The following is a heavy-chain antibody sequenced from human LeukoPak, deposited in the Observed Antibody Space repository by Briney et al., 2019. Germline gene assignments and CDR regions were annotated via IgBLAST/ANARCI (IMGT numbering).Heavy chain of an antibody. V-gene: IGHV3-23*01. CDR2: ISGSGGST. D-gene: IGHD3-22*01. J-gene: IGHJ4*02. Sequence: TGGSLRLSCAASGFTFSSYAMSWVRQAPGKGLERVSAISGSGGSTYYADSVKGRFTISRDNSKNTLYLQMNSLRAEDTAVYYCAKGAVYYDSSGYYRIDYWGQGTLVTVSS. CDR1: GFTFSSYA. CDR3: AKGAVYYDSSGYYRIDY.